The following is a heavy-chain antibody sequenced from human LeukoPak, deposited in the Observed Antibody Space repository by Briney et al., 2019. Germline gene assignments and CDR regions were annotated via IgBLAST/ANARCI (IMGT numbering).Heavy chain of an antibody. D-gene: IGHD3-3*01. Sequence: SETLSLTCTVSGDSVSSGSYYWSWIRQPPGKGLEWIGYIYYSGSTNYNPSLKSRVTISVDTSKNQFSLKLSSVTAADTAVYYCAREPLLTIFGVVTGWFDPWGQGTLVTVSS. J-gene: IGHJ5*02. CDR1: GDSVSSGSYY. V-gene: IGHV4-61*01. CDR2: IYYSGST. CDR3: AREPLLTIFGVVTGWFDP.